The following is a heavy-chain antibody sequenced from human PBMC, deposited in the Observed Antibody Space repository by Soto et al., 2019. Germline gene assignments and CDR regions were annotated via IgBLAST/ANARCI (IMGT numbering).Heavy chain of an antibody. V-gene: IGHV1-69*01. D-gene: IGHD3-22*01. CDR1: AGTFSSYG. CDR2: IMPIFGTP. J-gene: IGHJ6*02. Sequence: QVQLVQSGAEVKKPGSSVKVSCKASAGTFSSYGISWVRQAPGQGLEWMGGIMPIFGTPNYAQKFQVRVTITADESTSTGYMEMSSLASEDTAVYYCARYVSWKSYYYDCSVPSFYGIDICGQVTTGSVAS. CDR3: ARYVSWKSYYYDCSVPSFYGIDI.